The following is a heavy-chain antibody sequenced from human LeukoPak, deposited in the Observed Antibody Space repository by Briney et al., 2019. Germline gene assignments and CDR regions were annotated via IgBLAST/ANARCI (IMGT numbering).Heavy chain of an antibody. Sequence: SGPTLVKPTQTLTLTCTFSGFSPSTSGVGVGWIRQPPGKALEWLALIFWNDNKRYNPSLKSRLTITKDASKNQVVLTMTNMDPVDTATYYCSHRPGSGWYRAWGQGTLVTVSS. J-gene: IGHJ5*02. CDR3: SHRPGSGWYRA. CDR1: GFSPSTSGVG. V-gene: IGHV2-5*01. CDR2: IFWNDNK. D-gene: IGHD6-19*01.